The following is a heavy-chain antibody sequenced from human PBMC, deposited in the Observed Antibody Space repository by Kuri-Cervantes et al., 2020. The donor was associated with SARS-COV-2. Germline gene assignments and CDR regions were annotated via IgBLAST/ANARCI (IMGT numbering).Heavy chain of an antibody. D-gene: IGHD6-13*01. J-gene: IGHJ4*02. V-gene: IGHV4-39*07. CDR2: INHSGST. Sequence: SETLSLTCTVSGGSISSSSYYWGWIRQPPGKGLEWIGEINHSGSTNYNPSLKSRVTISVDTSKNQFSLKLSSVTAADTAVYYCARDLVGSSSWYGAVGYWGQGTLVTVSS. CDR3: ARDLVGSSSWYGAVGY. CDR1: GGSISSSSYY.